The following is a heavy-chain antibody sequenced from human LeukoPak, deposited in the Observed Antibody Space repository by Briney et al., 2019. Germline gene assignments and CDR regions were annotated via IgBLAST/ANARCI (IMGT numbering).Heavy chain of an antibody. V-gene: IGHV1-69*05. CDR3: ARDDQYQLLYLGY. Sequence: AASVKVSCKASGGTFSSYAISWVRQAPGQGLEWMGRIIPIFGTANYAQKFQGRVTVTTDESTSTAYMELSSLRSEDTAVYYCARDDQYQLLYLGYWGQGTLVTVSS. CDR1: GGTFSSYA. D-gene: IGHD2-2*02. CDR2: IIPIFGTA. J-gene: IGHJ4*02.